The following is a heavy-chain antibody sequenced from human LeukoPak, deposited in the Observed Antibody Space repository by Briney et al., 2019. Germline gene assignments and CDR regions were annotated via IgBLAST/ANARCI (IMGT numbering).Heavy chain of an antibody. J-gene: IGHJ4*02. V-gene: IGHV1-2*02. CDR3: ARARWSTHFDY. Sequence: ASVKVSRKASGYTFTGYYIHWVRQAPGQGLEWMGWINPNSGGTNYAQKFQGRVTMTRDTSISTAYMELSRLRSDDTAVYYCARARWSTHFDYWGQGTLVTVSS. CDR2: INPNSGGT. CDR1: GYTFTGYY. D-gene: IGHD2-15*01.